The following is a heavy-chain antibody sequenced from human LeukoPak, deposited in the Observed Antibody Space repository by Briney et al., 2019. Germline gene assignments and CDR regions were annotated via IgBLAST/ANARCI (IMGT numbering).Heavy chain of an antibody. CDR3: ARTDIVVVVAATPGYLQH. Sequence: ASVKVSCKASGYTFTSYGITWVRQAPGQGLEWMGWISTYNGKTNYAQKLQGRVTMTTDTSTSTAYMELRSLRSDDTAVYYCARTDIVVVVAATPGYLQHWGQGTLVTVSS. J-gene: IGHJ1*01. D-gene: IGHD2-15*01. V-gene: IGHV1-18*01. CDR1: GYTFTSYG. CDR2: ISTYNGKT.